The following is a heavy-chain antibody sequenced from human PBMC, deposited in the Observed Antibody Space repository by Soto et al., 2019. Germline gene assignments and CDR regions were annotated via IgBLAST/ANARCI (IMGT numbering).Heavy chain of an antibody. V-gene: IGHV1-69*13. J-gene: IGHJ4*02. Sequence: SVKVSCKASGVTFSSYAISWVRQAPGQGLEWMGGIIPIFGTANYAQKFQGRVTITADESTSTAYMELSSLRSEDTAVYYCARVSKYSSSGPFFDYWGQGTLVTVSS. CDR2: IIPIFGTA. D-gene: IGHD6-6*01. CDR3: ARVSKYSSSGPFFDY. CDR1: GVTFSSYA.